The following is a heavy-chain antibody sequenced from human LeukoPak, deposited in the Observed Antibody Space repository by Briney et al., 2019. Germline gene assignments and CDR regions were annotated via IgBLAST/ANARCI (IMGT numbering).Heavy chain of an antibody. V-gene: IGHV4-38-2*01. J-gene: IGHJ4*02. CDR2: VYYSGST. Sequence: SETLSLTCAVSGYSISSGYYWGWIRQPPGKGLEWIGSVYYSGSTYYNPSLKSRVTMSVDTSKNKVSLKLTSVGAADTAVYYCARSYERYSYGPAGYWGQGTLVTVSS. D-gene: IGHD5-18*01. CDR3: ARSYERYSYGPAGY. CDR1: GYSISSGYY.